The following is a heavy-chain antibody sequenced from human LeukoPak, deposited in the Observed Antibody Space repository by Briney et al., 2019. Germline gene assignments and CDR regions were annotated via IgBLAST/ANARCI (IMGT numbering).Heavy chain of an antibody. D-gene: IGHD3-10*01. Sequence: GGSLRLSCAASGFSSSDYWMHWVRHAPGKGLVWVSRMNSDGATTNYADSVKGRFTISRDNAKNTLYLQMNSLRAEDTAVYYCARGRGPYGWFDPWGQGTLVTVSS. V-gene: IGHV3-74*01. J-gene: IGHJ5*02. CDR2: MNSDGATT. CDR1: GFSSSDYW. CDR3: ARGRGPYGWFDP.